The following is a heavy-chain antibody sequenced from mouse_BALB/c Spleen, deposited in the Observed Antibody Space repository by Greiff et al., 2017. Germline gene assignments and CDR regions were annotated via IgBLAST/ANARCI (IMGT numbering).Heavy chain of an antibody. CDR2: ISSGGSYT. CDR3: TRDGGNPYAMDY. D-gene: IGHD2-1*01. Sequence: EVKLVESGGGLVKPGGSLKLSCAASGFTFSSYTMSWVRQTPEKRLEWVATISSGGSYTYYPDSVKGRFTISRDNAKNTLYLQMSSLKSEDTAMYYCTRDGGNPYAMDYWGQVTSVTVSS. J-gene: IGHJ4*01. CDR1: GFTFSSYT. V-gene: IGHV5-6-4*01.